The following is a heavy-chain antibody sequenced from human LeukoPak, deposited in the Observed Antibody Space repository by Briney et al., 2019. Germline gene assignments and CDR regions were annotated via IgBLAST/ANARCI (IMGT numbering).Heavy chain of an antibody. CDR3: ATGVRFGEYLDV. J-gene: IGHJ6*04. CDR1: GYTLTELS. CDR2: FHPEDGET. Sequence: GASVKVSCKVSGYTLTELSMHWVRQAPGKGLEWMGGFHPEDGETIYAQKFQGRVTMTEDTSTDTAYMELRRQRSEDTAVYYCATGVRFGEYLDVWGKGTPVTISS. V-gene: IGHV1-24*01. D-gene: IGHD3-10*01.